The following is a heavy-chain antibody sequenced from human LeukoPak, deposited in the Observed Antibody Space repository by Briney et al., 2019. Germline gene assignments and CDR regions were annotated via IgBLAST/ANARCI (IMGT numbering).Heavy chain of an antibody. CDR1: GGSISSHY. D-gene: IGHD6-6*01. CDR3: ARSLAAATYYFDY. V-gene: IGHV4-59*11. J-gene: IGHJ4*02. Sequence: SETLSLTCTVSGGSISSHYWSWIRQPPGKGLAWIGYIYYSGSTNYNPSLKSRVTMSVETSKNQFSLKLSSVTAADTAMYYCARSLAAATYYFDYWGQGALVTVSS. CDR2: IYYSGST.